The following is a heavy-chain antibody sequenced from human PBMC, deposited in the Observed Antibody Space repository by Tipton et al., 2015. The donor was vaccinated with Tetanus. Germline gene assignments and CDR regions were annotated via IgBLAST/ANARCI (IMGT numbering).Heavy chain of an antibody. V-gene: IGHV4-34*01. Sequence: TLSLTCAVYGGSFSGYYWSWIRQPPGKGLEWIGEINHSGSTNYNPSLKSRVTISVDTSKNQFSLKLSSVTAADTAVYYCARGAHYYGSGSYVGYWGQGTLVTVSS. CDR2: INHSGST. J-gene: IGHJ4*02. D-gene: IGHD3-10*01. CDR3: ARGAHYYGSGSYVGY. CDR1: GGSFSGYY.